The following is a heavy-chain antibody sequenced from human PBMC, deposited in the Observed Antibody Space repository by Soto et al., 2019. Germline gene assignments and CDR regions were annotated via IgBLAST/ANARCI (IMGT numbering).Heavy chain of an antibody. CDR2: IRSKANSYAP. Sequence: GGSLRLSWAASGFTFSGSAMHWVRQASGKGLEWVGRIRSKANSYAPAYAASVKGRFTISREDSKNTAYLQMNSLKTEDTAVYYCTRRYCSSTSCYETWFDPWGQGTLVTVSS. CDR3: TRRYCSSTSCYETWFDP. J-gene: IGHJ5*02. D-gene: IGHD2-2*01. CDR1: GFTFSGSA. V-gene: IGHV3-73*01.